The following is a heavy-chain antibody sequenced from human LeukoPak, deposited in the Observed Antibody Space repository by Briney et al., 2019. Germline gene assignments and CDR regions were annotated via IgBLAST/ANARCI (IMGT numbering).Heavy chain of an antibody. D-gene: IGHD2-2*01. CDR1: GYTFTSYG. Sequence: ASVKVSCKASGYTFTSYGISWVRQAPGQGLEWMGWISAYNGNTNYAQKLQGRVTMTTDTSTSTAYMELRSLRSDDTAVYYCARDRGRVVPDAETDYWGQGTLVTVSS. V-gene: IGHV1-18*01. CDR2: ISAYNGNT. J-gene: IGHJ4*02. CDR3: ARDRGRVVPDAETDY.